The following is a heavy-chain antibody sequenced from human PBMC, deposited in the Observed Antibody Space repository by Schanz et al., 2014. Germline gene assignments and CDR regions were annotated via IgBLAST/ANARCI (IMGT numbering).Heavy chain of an antibody. CDR2: IIPGLDTA. CDR1: EDPFNNYA. V-gene: IGHV1-69*04. CDR3: ARGGVVTPHFEH. Sequence: QVQLVQSGAEVKKPGSSVQVSCKASEDPFNNYAINWVRQAPGQGLEWMGRIIPGLDTANYAQKLQGRVTITADKSTSTAYMELNSLRSEDAAVYYCARGGVVTPHFEHWGQGTLVSVSS. D-gene: IGHD1-26*01. J-gene: IGHJ4*02.